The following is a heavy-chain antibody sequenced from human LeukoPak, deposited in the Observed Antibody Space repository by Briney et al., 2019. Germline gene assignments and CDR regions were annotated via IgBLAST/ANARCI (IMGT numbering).Heavy chain of an antibody. CDR1: GFTFSSYA. V-gene: IGHV3-23*01. D-gene: IGHD3-22*01. Sequence: GGSLRLSCAASGFTFSSYAMSWVRQAPGKGLEWVSGIGGGGGSTYYADSVKGRFTISRDNSKNTLYLQMNSLRAEDTALYYCAKDRDSSGYYRGYFDFWGQGTLVTVSS. CDR2: IGGGGGST. J-gene: IGHJ4*02. CDR3: AKDRDSSGYYRGYFDF.